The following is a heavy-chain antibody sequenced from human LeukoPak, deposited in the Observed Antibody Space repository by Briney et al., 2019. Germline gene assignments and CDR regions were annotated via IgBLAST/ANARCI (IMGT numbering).Heavy chain of an antibody. D-gene: IGHD2-2*01. J-gene: IGHJ3*02. V-gene: IGHV3-21*01. CDR1: GFTFSNCN. CDR3: ARAPDIVVVPAAERSDAFDI. CDR2: ISPSSSPI. Sequence: GGSLRLSCAASGFTFSNCNMNWVRHAPGKGLEWVSSISPSSSPIYYADSVKGRFTISRDNAKNSLYLQMNSLRAEDTAVYYCARAPDIVVVPAAERSDAFDIWGQGTMVTVSS.